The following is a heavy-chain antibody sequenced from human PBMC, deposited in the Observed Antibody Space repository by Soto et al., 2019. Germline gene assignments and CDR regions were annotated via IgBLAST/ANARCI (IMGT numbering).Heavy chain of an antibody. CDR2: IWLDGSER. CDR1: GFMFGTSG. D-gene: IGHD1-1*01. CDR3: ARDASGTTSFLAS. J-gene: IGHJ5*01. V-gene: IGHV3-33*01. Sequence: GGSLRLSCEASGFMFGTSGMHWVRQAPGKGLEWVSGIWLDGSERYYSDCVKGRFTISRDNSKNTLFLQMNSLRVEDTAVYFCARDASGTTSFLASWGQGTLVTVSS.